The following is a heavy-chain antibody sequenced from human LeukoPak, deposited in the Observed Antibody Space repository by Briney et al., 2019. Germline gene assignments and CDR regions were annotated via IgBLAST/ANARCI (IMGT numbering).Heavy chain of an antibody. V-gene: IGHV1-18*01. CDR1: GYTFSSYG. J-gene: IGHJ4*02. D-gene: IGHD4/OR15-4a*01. CDR2: ISADNGNT. Sequence: ASVKVSCKASGYTFSSYGISWVRQAPGQGLEWMGWISADNGNTKYADKLQGRVTMTTDTSTTIAYMELRSLRSDDTAVYYCARGVWWPHSGLDYWGQGTLVTVSS. CDR3: ARGVWWPHSGLDY.